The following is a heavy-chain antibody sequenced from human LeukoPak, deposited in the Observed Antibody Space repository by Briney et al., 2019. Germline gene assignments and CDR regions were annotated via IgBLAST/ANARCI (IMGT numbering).Heavy chain of an antibody. J-gene: IGHJ4*02. V-gene: IGHV1-69*04. D-gene: IGHD2-15*01. CDR2: IIPILGIA. CDR1: GGTFSSYT. Sequence: KVSCKASGGTFSSYTISWVRQAPGQGLEWMGRIIPILGIANYAQKFQGRVTITADKSTSTAYMELSSLRSEDTAVYYCAGEFPALTDLATYYFDYWGQGTLVTVSS. CDR3: AGEFPALTDLATYYFDY.